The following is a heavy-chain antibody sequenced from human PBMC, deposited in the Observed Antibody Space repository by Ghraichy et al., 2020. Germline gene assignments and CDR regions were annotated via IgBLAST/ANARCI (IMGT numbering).Heavy chain of an antibody. J-gene: IGHJ6*03. CDR3: ARDREMIVSVPSHRGGGEYFSYYYMDV. CDR2: IIRIPGSA. Sequence: SVKVSCKASGVTFSSYGISWVRQAPGQGLEWMGGIIRIPGSANYAQKFQGRVTITADASTRTVYMELSSLRSDDTAVYYCARDREMIVSVPSHRGGGEYFSYYYMDVWGTGTTVTVSS. D-gene: IGHD3-22*01. CDR1: GVTFSSYG. V-gene: IGHV1-69*13.